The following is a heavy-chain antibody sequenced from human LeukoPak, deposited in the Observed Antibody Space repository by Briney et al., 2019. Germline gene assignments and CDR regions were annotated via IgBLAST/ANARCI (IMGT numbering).Heavy chain of an antibody. CDR2: INPSSGGT. V-gene: IGHV1-2*02. D-gene: IGHD1-26*01. CDR1: GYTFTGYY. J-gene: IGHJ4*02. Sequence: ASVKVSCKASGYTFTGYYVHWVRQAPGQGLEWMGWINPSSGGTNYAQKFQGRVTMTRDTSISTAYMELSRLRSDDTAVYYCAESGSAGSYGYWGQGTLVTVSS. CDR3: AESGSAGSYGY.